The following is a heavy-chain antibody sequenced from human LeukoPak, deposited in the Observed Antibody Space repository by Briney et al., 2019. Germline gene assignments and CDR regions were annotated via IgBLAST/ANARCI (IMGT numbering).Heavy chain of an antibody. CDR1: GYRFTTYY. CDR3: ARAGYDYGDSFDY. D-gene: IGHD4-17*01. J-gene: IGHJ4*02. CDR2: INPKSGNT. Sequence: ASVNVSCKASGYRFTTYYIHWVRHAPGQGLQWMGCINPKSGNTDFAQKFQGRVAMTSDTSTSTAYLEMRTLTSDDTAVYFCARAGYDYGDSFDYWGQGALVTVSS. V-gene: IGHV1-2*02.